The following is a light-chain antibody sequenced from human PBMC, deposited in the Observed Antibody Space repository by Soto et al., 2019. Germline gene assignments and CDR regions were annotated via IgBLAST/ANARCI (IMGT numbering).Light chain of an antibody. Sequence: EIVLTQSPATLSLSPGERATLSCRASESVSTYLAWYQQKPGQAPRLLISDASNRATGIPARFSGSGSGTDFTLTISSLEPEDSAIYYCQQRSNWLTFGGGTKVDIK. CDR3: QQRSNWLT. J-gene: IGKJ4*01. CDR1: ESVSTY. V-gene: IGKV3-11*01. CDR2: DAS.